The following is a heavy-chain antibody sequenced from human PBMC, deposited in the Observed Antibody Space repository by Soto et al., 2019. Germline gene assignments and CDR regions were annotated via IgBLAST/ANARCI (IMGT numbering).Heavy chain of an antibody. CDR3: TTDRGYSYGPFDY. D-gene: IGHD5-18*01. CDR2: IKSKTDGGTT. CDR1: GFTFSNAW. J-gene: IGHJ4*02. Sequence: PGGSLRLSCAASGFTFSNAWVSWVRQAPGKGLEWVGRIKSKTDGGTTDYAAPVKGRFTTSRDDSKNTLYLQMNSLKTEDTAVYYCTTDRGYSYGPFDYWGQGTLVTVSS. V-gene: IGHV3-15*01.